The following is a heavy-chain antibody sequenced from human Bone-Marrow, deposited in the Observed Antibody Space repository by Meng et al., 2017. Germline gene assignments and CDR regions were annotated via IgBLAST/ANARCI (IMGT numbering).Heavy chain of an antibody. CDR2: IKQDGSER. V-gene: IGHV3-7*01. Sequence: GGPLRLSCAASGFTFSTFWMTWVRQAPGKGLEWVATIKQDGSERHYVDSLKGRFIISRDNTKKSLYLQMNGLRAEDTAVYFCARAGTGSYSGGGSDIWGQGTMVTVSS. J-gene: IGHJ3*02. CDR1: GFTFSTFW. CDR3: ARAGTGSYSGGGSDI. D-gene: IGHD1-26*01.